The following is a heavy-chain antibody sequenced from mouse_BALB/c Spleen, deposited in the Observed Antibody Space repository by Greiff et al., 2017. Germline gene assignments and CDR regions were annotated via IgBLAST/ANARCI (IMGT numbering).Heavy chain of an antibody. CDR2: ISDGGSYT. CDR3: ARGGGYGNYPNYYAMDY. D-gene: IGHD2-1*01. J-gene: IGHJ4*01. CDR1: GFTFSDYY. V-gene: IGHV5-4*02. Sequence: DVKLQESGGGLVKPGGSLKLSCAASGFTFSDYYMYWVRQTPEKRLEWVATISDGGSYTYYPDSVKGRFTISRDNAKNNLYLQMSSLKSEDTAMYYCARGGGYGNYPNYYAMDYWGQGTSVTVSS.